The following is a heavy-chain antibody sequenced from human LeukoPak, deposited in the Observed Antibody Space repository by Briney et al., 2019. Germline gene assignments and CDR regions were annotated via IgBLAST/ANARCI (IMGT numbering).Heavy chain of an antibody. V-gene: IGHV1-69*05. CDR1: GGTFSSYA. J-gene: IGHJ4*02. CDR3: ARTLYYYDSSGYYSFDY. D-gene: IGHD3-22*01. CDR2: IIPIFGTA. Sequence: SVKVSCKASGGTFSSYAISWVRQAPGQGLEWMGRIIPIFGTANYAQKFQGRVTITTDESMSTAYMELSSLRSEDTAVYYCARTLYYYDSSGYYSFDYWGQGTLVTVSS.